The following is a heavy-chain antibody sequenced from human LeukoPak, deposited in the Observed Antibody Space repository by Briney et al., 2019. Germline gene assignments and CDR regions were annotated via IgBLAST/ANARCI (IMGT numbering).Heavy chain of an antibody. V-gene: IGHV3-48*01. J-gene: IGHJ4*02. Sequence: GGSLRLFCAASGFTFSSYSMNWVRQAPGKGLEGVSYISRSSRSIYYADSLRGRFTIYRDNAKTSIYLQMNRLRAKDTAVYYCARPFGLYGDYENYYFDYWGQGTLVTVSS. CDR2: ISRSSRSI. CDR1: GFTFSSYS. D-gene: IGHD4-17*01. CDR3: ARPFGLYGDYENYYFDY.